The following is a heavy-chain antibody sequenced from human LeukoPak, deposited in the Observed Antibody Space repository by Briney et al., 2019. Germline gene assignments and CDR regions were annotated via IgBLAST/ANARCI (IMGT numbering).Heavy chain of an antibody. Sequence: GGSLRLSCAASGFTFSSYAMSWVRQAPGEGLEWVSAISGSGGSTYYADSVKGRFTISRDNSKNTLYLQMNSLRAEDTAVYYCAKDREGGYSYGPNWFDPWGQGTLVTVSS. J-gene: IGHJ5*02. D-gene: IGHD5-18*01. CDR1: GFTFSSYA. V-gene: IGHV3-23*01. CDR2: ISGSGGST. CDR3: AKDREGGYSYGPNWFDP.